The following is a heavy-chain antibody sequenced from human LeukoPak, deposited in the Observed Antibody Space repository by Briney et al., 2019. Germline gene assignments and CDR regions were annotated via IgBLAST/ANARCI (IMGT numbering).Heavy chain of an antibody. CDR3: AKGDSGSYEGALDY. D-gene: IGHD1-26*01. V-gene: IGHV3-23*01. CDR2: INSIGGGT. J-gene: IGHJ4*02. Sequence: GGSLRLSCAASGFTISSYDMSWVRQAPGKGLEWVSNINSIGGGTYYADSVKGLFTISRDTSKNALYLQMHSLRAEDTAVYYCAKGDSGSYEGALDYWGQGTLVTVSS. CDR1: GFTISSYD.